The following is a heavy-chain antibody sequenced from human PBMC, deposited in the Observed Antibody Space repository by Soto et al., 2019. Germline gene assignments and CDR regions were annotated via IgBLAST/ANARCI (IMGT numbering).Heavy chain of an antibody. J-gene: IGHJ5*02. Sequence: QVQLVQSGAEVKKPGSSVKVSCKASGGTFSSYAISWVRQAPGQGLEWMGGIIPIFGTANYAQKFQGRVTITADESTSTAYMELSSLRSEDPAVYYCARTGGVRGVIIPTGFDPWGQGTLVTVSS. D-gene: IGHD3-10*01. V-gene: IGHV1-69*12. CDR1: GGTFSSYA. CDR2: IIPIFGTA. CDR3: ARTGGVRGVIIPTGFDP.